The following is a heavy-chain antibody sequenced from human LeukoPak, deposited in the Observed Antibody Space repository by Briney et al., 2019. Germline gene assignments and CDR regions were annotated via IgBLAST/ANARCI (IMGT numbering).Heavy chain of an antibody. CDR3: ARARLTTIITPLGY. Sequence: ASVKVSCKASGYTFNGYYIHWVRQAPGQGLEWMGWINPNSGGTYYAQKFQGRVTMTRDTSISTAYMELNRLRSDDTAVFYCARARLTTIITPLGYWGQGTLVTVSS. CDR1: GYTFNGYY. CDR2: INPNSGGT. D-gene: IGHD4-23*01. J-gene: IGHJ4*02. V-gene: IGHV1-2*02.